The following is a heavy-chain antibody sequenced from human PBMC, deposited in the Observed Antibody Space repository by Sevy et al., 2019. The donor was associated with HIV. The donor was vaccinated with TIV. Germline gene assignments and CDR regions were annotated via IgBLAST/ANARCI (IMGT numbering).Heavy chain of an antibody. Sequence: GGSLILSCAASGFTFSSYAMSWVRHAPGKGLEWVSAISGSGGSTYYADSVKGRFTISRVNSKNTLYLQMNSLRAEDTAVYYCAKGKYYDSSGYYAFDYWGQGTLVTVSS. CDR3: AKGKYYDSSGYYAFDY. CDR1: GFTFSSYA. J-gene: IGHJ4*02. CDR2: ISGSGGST. D-gene: IGHD3-22*01. V-gene: IGHV3-23*01.